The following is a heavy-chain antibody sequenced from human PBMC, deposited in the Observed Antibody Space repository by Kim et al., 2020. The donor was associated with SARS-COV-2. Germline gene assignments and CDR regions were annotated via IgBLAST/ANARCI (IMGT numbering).Heavy chain of an antibody. J-gene: IGHJ6*02. V-gene: IGHV1-69*13. CDR3: ASRDYPYYYYYYGMDV. CDR1: GGTFSSYA. CDR2: IIPIFGTA. Sequence: SVKVSCKASGGTFSSYAISWVRQAPGQGLEWMGGIIPIFGTANYAQKFQGRVTITADESTSTAYMELSSLRSEDTAVYYCASRDYPYYYYYYGMDVWGQGTTVTVSS. D-gene: IGHD4-17*01.